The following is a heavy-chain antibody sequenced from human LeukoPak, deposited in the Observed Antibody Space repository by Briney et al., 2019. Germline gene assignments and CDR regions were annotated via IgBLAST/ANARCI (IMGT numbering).Heavy chain of an antibody. CDR2: SYTSGSP. CDR3: ARLLTRGNYYFDY. V-gene: IGHV4-4*09. J-gene: IGHJ4*02. D-gene: IGHD1-7*01. CDR1: GGSISHYY. Sequence: SETLSLTCIVSGGSISHYYWSWIRQPPGKGLEWIGYSYTSGSPNYNPSLKSRVTISVDTSKNQFSLRLSSVTAADTAVYYCARLLTRGNYYFDYWGQGTLVTVSS.